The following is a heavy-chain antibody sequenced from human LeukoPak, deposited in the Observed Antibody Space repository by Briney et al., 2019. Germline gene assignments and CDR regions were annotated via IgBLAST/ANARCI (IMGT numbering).Heavy chain of an antibody. CDR2: ISGNGGTT. Sequence: GGSLRLSCVASGITFSNYVSYVMSWVRQAPGKGLEWVSVISGNGGTTYYADSVKGRFTISRDNSKNTLYLQMNSLRAEDTAVYYCARDNLKAHCSGGSCYSYYYYYMDVWGKGTTVTVSS. J-gene: IGHJ6*03. D-gene: IGHD2-15*01. CDR3: ARDNLKAHCSGGSCYSYYYYYMDV. V-gene: IGHV3-23*01. CDR1: GITFSNYVSYV.